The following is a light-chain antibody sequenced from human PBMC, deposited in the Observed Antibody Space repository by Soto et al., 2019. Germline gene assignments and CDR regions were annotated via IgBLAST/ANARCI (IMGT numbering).Light chain of an antibody. V-gene: IGLV1-47*02. CDR1: SSNIGGNY. CDR3: SAWDDTLSGFYV. J-gene: IGLJ1*01. CDR2: SNN. Sequence: QSVLTQPPSASGTPGQRVTISCSGTSSNIGGNYVYWYQQLPGTAPKLLIYSNNQRSSGVPDRFSGSKSGTSASLAITGLRSEDEADYYCSAWDDTLSGFYVFGTGTKVTVL.